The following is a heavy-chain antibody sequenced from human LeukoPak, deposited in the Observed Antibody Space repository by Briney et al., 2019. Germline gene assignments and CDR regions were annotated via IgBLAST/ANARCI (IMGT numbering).Heavy chain of an antibody. CDR1: GGSISSSSYY. CDR3: ARGGAAAQAPYDY. CDR2: IYYSGST. D-gene: IGHD6-13*01. Sequence: SETLSLTCTVSGGSISSSSYYWGWIRQPPGKGLEWIGSIYYSGSTYYNPSLKSRVTISVDTSKNQFSLKLSSVTAADTAVYYCARGGAAAQAPYDYWGQGTLVTVSS. V-gene: IGHV4-39*07. J-gene: IGHJ4*02.